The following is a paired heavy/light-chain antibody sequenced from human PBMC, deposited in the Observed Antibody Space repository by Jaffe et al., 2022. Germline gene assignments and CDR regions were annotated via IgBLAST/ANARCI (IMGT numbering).Light chain of an antibody. Sequence: DIQMTQSPSSLSASVGDRVTITCRASQGISNSLAWYQHKPGKAPKFLFYAASRLESGVPSRFSGSGSGTDYTLTISSLQPEDFATYYCQQFYSTPQTFGQGTKVEIK. V-gene: IGKV1-NL1*01. CDR3: QQFYSTPQT. J-gene: IGKJ1*01. CDR2: AAS. CDR1: QGISNS.
Heavy chain of an antibody. D-gene: IGHD2-2*01. CDR3: ARELASTYYFDY. CDR1: GGSISNYY. J-gene: IGHJ4*02. Sequence: QVQLQESGPGLVKPSETLSLTCTVSGGSISNYYWSWLRQPPGKGLEWLGYIYYSGSTSYNPSLKSRVTISVDTSTNQFSLRLSSVTAADTAVYYCARELASTYYFDYWGQGTLVTVSS. V-gene: IGHV4-59*01. CDR2: IYYSGST.